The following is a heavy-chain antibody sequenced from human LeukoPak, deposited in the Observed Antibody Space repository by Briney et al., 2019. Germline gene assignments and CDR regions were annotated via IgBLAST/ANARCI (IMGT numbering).Heavy chain of an antibody. V-gene: IGHV3-20*04. J-gene: IGHJ4*02. CDR3: ARGVLRYFDWLLPRFDY. CDR1: GFTFDDYG. Sequence: PGGSLRLSCAASGFTFDDYGMSWVRQAPGKGLEWVSGINWNGGSTGYADSVKGRFTISRDNAKNSLYLQMNSLRAEDTALYYCARGVLRYFDWLLPRFDYWGQGTLVTVSS. D-gene: IGHD3-9*01. CDR2: INWNGGST.